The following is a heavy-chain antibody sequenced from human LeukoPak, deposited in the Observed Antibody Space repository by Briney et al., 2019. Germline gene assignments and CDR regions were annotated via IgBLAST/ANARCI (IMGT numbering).Heavy chain of an antibody. Sequence: SETLSLTCTVSGGSVSSGGYYWSWIRQPPGKGLEWIGYIYYSGSTNYNPSLKSRVTISVDTSKNQFSLKLSSVTAADTAVYYCAREAAGDFWSGYYLDYWGQGTLVTVSS. J-gene: IGHJ4*02. CDR1: GGSVSSGGYY. D-gene: IGHD3-3*01. CDR3: AREAAGDFWSGYYLDY. CDR2: IYYSGST. V-gene: IGHV4-61*08.